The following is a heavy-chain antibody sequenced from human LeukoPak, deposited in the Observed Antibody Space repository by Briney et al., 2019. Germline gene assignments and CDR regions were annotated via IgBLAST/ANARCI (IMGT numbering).Heavy chain of an antibody. CDR3: AKDMSYSGSYWTAFDI. CDR2: ITWNSGNI. V-gene: IGHV3-9*01. D-gene: IGHD1-26*01. Sequence: GGSLRLSCATSGFTFDDYAMHWVRRAPGKGLEWVSGITWNSGNIGYADSVKGRFTISRDNAKDSLFLQMNSLRAEDTDLYYCAKDMSYSGSYWTAFDIWGQGTMVTVSA. CDR1: GFTFDDYA. J-gene: IGHJ3*02.